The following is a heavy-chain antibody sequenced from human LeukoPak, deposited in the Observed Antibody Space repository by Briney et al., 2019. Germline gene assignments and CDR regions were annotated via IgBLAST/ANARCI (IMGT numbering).Heavy chain of an antibody. CDR1: GFSSSDYW. V-gene: IGHV3-74*01. CDR3: ARATAAAVAY. Sequence: GGSLRLSCAASGFSSSDYWMHWVRHAPGKGLVWVSRMNSDGTTTNYADSVKGRFTISRDNAKNTLYLQMNSLRAEDTAVYYCARATAAAVAYWGQGTLVTVSS. D-gene: IGHD6-13*01. CDR2: MNSDGTTT. J-gene: IGHJ4*02.